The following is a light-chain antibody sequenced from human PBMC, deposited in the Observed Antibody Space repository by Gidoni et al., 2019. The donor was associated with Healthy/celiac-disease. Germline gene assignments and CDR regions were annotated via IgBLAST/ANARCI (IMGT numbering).Light chain of an antibody. Sequence: QSVLTQPPSVSAAPGQKVTISCSGSSSNIGNNYVSWYQQLPGTAPTLLIYDNNKRPTGISDRFSGSKSGTSATLGITGLQTGDEADYYCGTWDSSLSAGWVFGGGTKLTVL. CDR3: GTWDSSLSAGWV. CDR1: SSNIGNNY. J-gene: IGLJ3*02. CDR2: DNN. V-gene: IGLV1-51*01.